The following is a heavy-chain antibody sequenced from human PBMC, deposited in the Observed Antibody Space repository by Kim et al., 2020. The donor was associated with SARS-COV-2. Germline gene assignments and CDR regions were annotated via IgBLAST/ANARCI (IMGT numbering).Heavy chain of an antibody. J-gene: IGHJ1*01. D-gene: IGHD3-22*01. Sequence: ADPWKGRPTIARDHSKNTLYLQMNSLRAEDTAVYYCATVVFYYDAGYFKNWGQGTLVIVSS. CDR3: ATVVFYYDAGYFKN. V-gene: IGHV3-66*01.